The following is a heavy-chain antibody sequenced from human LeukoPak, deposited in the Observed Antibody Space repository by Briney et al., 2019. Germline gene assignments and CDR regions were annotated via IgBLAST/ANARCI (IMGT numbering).Heavy chain of an antibody. V-gene: IGHV1-2*02. J-gene: IGHJ4*02. CDR1: GYTFIGYY. CDR3: ARSISVTGIAAVGTMGVY. CDR2: INPNSGGT. Sequence: ASVNVSCKASGYTFIGYYMHWVRQAPGQGLEWMGWINPNSGGTNSAQKFQGRVTMTRDTSISTAYMELNRLRFDDTAVYYCARSISVTGIAAVGTMGVYWGQGTLVTVSP. D-gene: IGHD6-13*01.